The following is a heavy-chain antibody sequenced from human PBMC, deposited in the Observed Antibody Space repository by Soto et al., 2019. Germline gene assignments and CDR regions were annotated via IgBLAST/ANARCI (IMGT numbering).Heavy chain of an antibody. V-gene: IGHV3-48*01. CDR2: ISSSSSTI. J-gene: IGHJ4*01. CDR3: ARIPWEYCSSTRSYETDYYFDY. CDR1: GFTFSSYS. D-gene: IGHD2-2*01. Sequence: EVQLVESVGGLVQPGGSLRLSCAASGFTFSSYSMNWVRQAPGKGLEWVSYISSSSSTIYYADSVKGRFTISRDNAKNSLYLPIIGLKAEDPEVYYCARIPWEYCSSTRSYETDYYFDYCWHGTLHTVTS.